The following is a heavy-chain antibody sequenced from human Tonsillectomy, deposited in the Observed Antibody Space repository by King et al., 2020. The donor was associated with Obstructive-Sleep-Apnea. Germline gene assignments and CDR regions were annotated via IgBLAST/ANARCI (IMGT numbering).Heavy chain of an antibody. CDR3: ARARSGSSGWFSQNLYYFDY. Sequence: VQLVESGGGLVKPGGSLRLSCAASGFTFNSYSMNWVRQALGKGLEWGSFISSSISYIYYADPVKGRFTLSRDKAKNSLYLQMNSLRAEDTAVYYCARARSGSSGWFSQNLYYFDYWGQGTLVTVSS. J-gene: IGHJ4*02. D-gene: IGHD6-13*01. CDR1: GFTFNSYS. V-gene: IGHV3-21*01. CDR2: ISSSISYI.